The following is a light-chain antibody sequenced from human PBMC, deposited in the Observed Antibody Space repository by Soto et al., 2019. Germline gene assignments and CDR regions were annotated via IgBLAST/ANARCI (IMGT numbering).Light chain of an antibody. V-gene: IGLV2-14*01. CDR2: AVS. CDR1: NSDIGNYNF. J-gene: IGLJ2*01. CDR3: NSYTSSTVHVI. Sequence: QSVLTQPASVSGSPGQSITISCTGTNSDIGNYNFVSWYQQHPGKAPKLIIYAVSNRPSGISDRFSGSKSGDTASLTISGLQVEDEADYYCNSYTSSTVHVIFGGGTKLTVL.